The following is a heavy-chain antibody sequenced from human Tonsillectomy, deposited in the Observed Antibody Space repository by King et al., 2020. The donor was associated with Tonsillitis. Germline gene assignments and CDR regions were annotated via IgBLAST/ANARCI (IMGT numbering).Heavy chain of an antibody. Sequence: QLVQSGGGVVQPGRSLRLSCAASGFTFSSYAMHWVRQAPGKGLEWVAVISYDGSNKYYADYVKGRFTISRDNYKNTLSLQMNSLKYEDTDVYYCARDPVPGGAMCYYYYGMDVWGQGTTVTVSS. CDR1: GFTFSSYA. J-gene: IGHJ6*02. CDR3: ARDPVPGGAMCYYYYGMDV. D-gene: IGHD3-16*01. V-gene: IGHV3-30*04. CDR2: ISYDGSNK.